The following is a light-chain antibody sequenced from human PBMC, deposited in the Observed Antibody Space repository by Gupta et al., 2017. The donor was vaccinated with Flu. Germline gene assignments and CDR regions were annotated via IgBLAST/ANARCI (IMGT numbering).Light chain of an antibody. CDR1: HDINNF. CDR3: QQYEDVPLT. Sequence: DIQMTQSPSSLSASVGDTVTITCQASHDINNFLNWYQQKPGEAPKLLIYDATKLQRGVPSRFSGTGSGTAFAFAISSLQPGDSATYYCQQYEDVPLTLGGGTKVEI. J-gene: IGKJ4*01. V-gene: IGKV1-33*01. CDR2: DAT.